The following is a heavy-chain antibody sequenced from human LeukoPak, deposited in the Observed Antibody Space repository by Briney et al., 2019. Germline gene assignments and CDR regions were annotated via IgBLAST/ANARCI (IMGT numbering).Heavy chain of an antibody. J-gene: IGHJ4*02. D-gene: IGHD4-17*01. CDR1: GFTFSNYA. V-gene: IGHV3-30-3*01. Sequence: GGSLRLSCAASGFTFSNYALHWVRQAPGKGLEWVTVISYDGDNKFYADSVKGRFTISRDNSKSMLYLQMDSLKTEDTAVYYCAKAGMTTGDYFDYWGQGTLVTVSS. CDR2: ISYDGDNK. CDR3: AKAGMTTGDYFDY.